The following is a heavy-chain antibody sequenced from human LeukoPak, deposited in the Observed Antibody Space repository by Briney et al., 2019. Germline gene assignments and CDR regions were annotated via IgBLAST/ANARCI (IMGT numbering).Heavy chain of an antibody. Sequence: GGSLRLSCAASGFSFRDYAMSWVRQAPGKGLEWVSLIGGDGGRTYYADSVKGRFTISRDNSKNTLYLQMNSLRAGDTAVYYCAKDPVIYHEGSGWHSFDYWGQGTLVTVSS. V-gene: IGHV3-23*01. CDR3: AKDPVIYHEGSGWHSFDY. CDR1: GFSFRDYA. J-gene: IGHJ4*02. CDR2: IGGDGGRT. D-gene: IGHD6-19*01.